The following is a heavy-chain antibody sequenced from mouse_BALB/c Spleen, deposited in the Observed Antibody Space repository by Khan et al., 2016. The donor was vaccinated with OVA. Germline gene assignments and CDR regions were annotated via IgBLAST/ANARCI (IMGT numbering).Heavy chain of an antibody. J-gene: IGHJ3*01. V-gene: IGHV5-6*01. CDR3: TRLAYYYDSGGFAY. CDR1: GFTFSTYG. Sequence: EVELVESGGDLVKPGGSLKLSCAASGFTFSTYGMSWVRQAPDKRLEWVATVSTGGSYTYYPDSVKGRFTISRDNAKNTLYLQRSGLRAEDTARFYCTRLAYYYDSGGFAYWGQGTLVTVSA. D-gene: IGHD1-1*01. CDR2: VSTGGSYT.